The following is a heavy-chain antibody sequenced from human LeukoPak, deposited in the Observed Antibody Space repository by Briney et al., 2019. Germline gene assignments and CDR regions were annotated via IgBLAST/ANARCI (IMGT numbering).Heavy chain of an antibody. CDR1: GFTFDDYA. CDR2: ISWNSGSI. Sequence: GGSLRLSCAASGFTFDDYAMHWVRQAPGKGLEWVSGISWNSGSIGYADSVKGRFTISRDNAKNSLYLQMNSLRAEDTALYYCARGGRYAYSLDYWGQGTLVTVSS. V-gene: IGHV3-9*01. CDR3: ARGGRYAYSLDY. D-gene: IGHD3-16*01. J-gene: IGHJ4*02.